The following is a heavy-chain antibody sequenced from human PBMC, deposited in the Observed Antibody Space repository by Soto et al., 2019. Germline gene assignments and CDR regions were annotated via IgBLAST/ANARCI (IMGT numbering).Heavy chain of an antibody. Sequence: EVQLVESGGGLVQPGGSLRLSCAASGFTFSSYSMNWVRQAPGKGLEWVSYISSSSSTIYYADSVRGRFTISKDNAKNSLYLQMNSLRDEDTAVYYCARDGIAYCGGDCYSHSDYWGQGTLVTVST. J-gene: IGHJ4*02. D-gene: IGHD2-21*02. CDR1: GFTFSSYS. V-gene: IGHV3-48*02. CDR2: ISSSSSTI. CDR3: ARDGIAYCGGDCYSHSDY.